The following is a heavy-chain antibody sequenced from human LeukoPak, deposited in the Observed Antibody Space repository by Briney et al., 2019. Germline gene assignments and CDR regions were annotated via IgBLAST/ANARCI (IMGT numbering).Heavy chain of an antibody. V-gene: IGHV4-39*01. CDR2: IYYSGST. CDR1: GGSISSSSYY. CDR3: ARARYRAVWSASDTDYYYYYMDV. J-gene: IGHJ6*03. Sequence: SETLSLTCTVSGGSISSSSYYWGWIRQPPGKGLEWIGSIYYSGSTYYNPSLKSRVTISVDTSKNQFSLKLNSVTAADTAVYYCARARYRAVWSASDTDYYYYYMDVWGKGTTVIVSS. D-gene: IGHD3-3*01.